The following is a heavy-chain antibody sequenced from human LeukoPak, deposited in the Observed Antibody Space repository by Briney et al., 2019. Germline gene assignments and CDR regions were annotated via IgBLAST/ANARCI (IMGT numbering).Heavy chain of an antibody. CDR2: INPSGGST. Sequence: ASVTVSCKASGYTFTSYYMHWVRQAPGQGLEWMGIINPSGGSTSYAQKFQGRVTMTRDTSTSTVYMELSSLRSEDTAVYYCARGSPQKAYCGGDCYSAEYFQHWGQGTLVTVSS. CDR3: ARGSPQKAYCGGDCYSAEYFQH. J-gene: IGHJ1*01. V-gene: IGHV1-46*01. D-gene: IGHD2-21*02. CDR1: GYTFTSYY.